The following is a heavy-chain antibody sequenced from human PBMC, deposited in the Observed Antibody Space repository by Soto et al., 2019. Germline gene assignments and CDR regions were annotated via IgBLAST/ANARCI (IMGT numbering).Heavy chain of an antibody. Sequence: VQLQESGPGLVKPSQTLSLTCTVSSGSISSADYYWSWIRQPPGKGLEWIGCIYYTGSAYYNPSLQSRVTMSVDTSKNQFSLKVTSVTAADTAVYYCASGGSSNWFDPWGQGTLVTVSS. D-gene: IGHD1-26*01. CDR3: ASGGSSNWFDP. CDR1: SGSISSADYY. CDR2: IYYTGSA. J-gene: IGHJ5*02. V-gene: IGHV4-30-4*01.